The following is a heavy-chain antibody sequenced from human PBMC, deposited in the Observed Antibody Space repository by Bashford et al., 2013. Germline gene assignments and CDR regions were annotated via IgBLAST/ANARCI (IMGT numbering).Heavy chain of an antibody. Sequence: SETLSLTCSVSGASIGTEHWGWIRQPPGKGLEWIGYSGSTFYNPSLKSRVTISVDTSKNLVSLKLSSVTAADTAVYYCARHYVRGLLHYDAFDVWGQGTMVTVSS. CDR2: YSGST. V-gene: IGHV4-39*01. D-gene: IGHD3-10*02. CDR1: GASIGTEH. CDR3: ARHYVRGLLHYDAFDV. J-gene: IGHJ3*01.